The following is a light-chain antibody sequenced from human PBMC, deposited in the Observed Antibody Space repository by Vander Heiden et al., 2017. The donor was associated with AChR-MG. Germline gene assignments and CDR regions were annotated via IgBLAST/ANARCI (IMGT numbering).Light chain of an antibody. J-gene: IGLJ1*01. CDR2: GKR. CDR3: QSYDSSLSGYYV. V-gene: IGLV1-40*01. CDR1: SSNIGADYY. Sequence: QSVLTQPPSVSGAPGQSTALSCTGSSSNIGADYYVHWYQQLPGTAPNLLIFGKRNRPSGVPDRFSGSKSGTSASLAITGLQPEDEADYYCQSYDSSLSGYYVFGSGTKVTVL.